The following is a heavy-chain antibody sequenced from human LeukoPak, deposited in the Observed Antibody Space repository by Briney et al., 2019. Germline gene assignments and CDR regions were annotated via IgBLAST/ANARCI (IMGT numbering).Heavy chain of an antibody. D-gene: IGHD5-24*01. J-gene: IGHJ4*02. CDR2: IYYSGST. CDR3: ARGFLGMATITFPFDY. V-gene: IGHV4-59*01. CDR1: GGSISSYY. Sequence: SETLSLTCTVSGGSISSYYWSWIRQPPGKGLEWIGYIYYSGSTNYNPSLKSRVTISVDTSKNQFSLKLSSVTAADTAVYYCARGFLGMATITFPFDYWGQGTLVTVSS.